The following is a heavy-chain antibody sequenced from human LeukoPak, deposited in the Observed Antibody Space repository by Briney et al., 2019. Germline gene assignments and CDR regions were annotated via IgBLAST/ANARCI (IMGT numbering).Heavy chain of an antibody. J-gene: IGHJ4*02. Sequence: PGGSLRLSCAASGFTFSSCAMSWVRQAPGKGLEWVSAISGSGASTYYADSVKGRFTISRDNSKNTLYLQMNSLRAEDTAVYYCARTGSTVTMLYPFDHWGQGTLVTVSS. D-gene: IGHD4-17*01. CDR3: ARTGSTVTMLYPFDH. V-gene: IGHV3-23*01. CDR1: GFTFSSCA. CDR2: ISGSGAST.